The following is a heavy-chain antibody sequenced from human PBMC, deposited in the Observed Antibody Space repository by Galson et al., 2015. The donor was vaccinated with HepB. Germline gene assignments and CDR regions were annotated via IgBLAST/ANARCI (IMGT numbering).Heavy chain of an antibody. V-gene: IGHV4-59*08. J-gene: IGHJ3*02. CDR2: IYYSGNT. D-gene: IGHD2/OR15-2a*01. Sequence: SETLSLTCTVSGGSITSYYWSWIRQPPGKGLEWIGYIYYSGNTNYNPSLKSRVTISVDTSKNQFSLKLSSVTAADTAVYYCARHDLIGADAFDIWGQGTMVTVSS. CDR1: GGSITSYY. CDR3: ARHDLIGADAFDI.